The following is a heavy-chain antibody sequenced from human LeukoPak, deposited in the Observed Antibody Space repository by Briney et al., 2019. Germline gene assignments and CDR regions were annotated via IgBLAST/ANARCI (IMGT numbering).Heavy chain of an antibody. D-gene: IGHD1-1*01. Sequence: PGGSLRLSCAASGFTFKSHWMHWLRQSPGKGLVWVSRLSTDSTRENYADSVKGRFTVSRDNAKNTLYLQLNSLRVDDTAVYYCARGERRGSLDYWGQGTLVTVSS. J-gene: IGHJ4*02. CDR3: ARGERRGSLDY. V-gene: IGHV3-74*01. CDR2: LSTDSTRE. CDR1: GFTFKSHW.